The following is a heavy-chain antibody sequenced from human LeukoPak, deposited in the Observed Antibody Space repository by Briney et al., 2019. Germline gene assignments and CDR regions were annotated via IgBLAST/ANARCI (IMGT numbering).Heavy chain of an antibody. CDR1: GFTFGDFV. J-gene: IGHJ4*02. D-gene: IGHD3-16*01. CDR2: IRTKVNGETT. Sequence: GGSLRLSCTASGFTFGDFVMSWVRQTPGKGLEWVGFIRTKVNGETTKYAASVQGRFTISRDDSKSIAYLQMNSLKTEDTAVYYCTTDYQLGYWGQGTLVTVSS. V-gene: IGHV3-49*04. CDR3: TTDYQLGY.